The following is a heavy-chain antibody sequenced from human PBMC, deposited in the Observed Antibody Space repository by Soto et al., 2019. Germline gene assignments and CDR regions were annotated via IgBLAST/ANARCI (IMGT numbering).Heavy chain of an antibody. Sequence: ASVKVSCKASGYTFTSYGISWVRQAPGRGLEWMGGIIPISDTTNYAQKFQGRVTITADESTSTAYMELSSLRSEDTAVYYCARSQGSSTSLEIYYYYYYGMDVWGQGTTVTVSS. CDR3: ARSQGSSTSLEIYYYYYYGMDV. D-gene: IGHD2-2*01. CDR2: IIPISDTT. J-gene: IGHJ6*02. V-gene: IGHV1-69*13. CDR1: GYTFTSYG.